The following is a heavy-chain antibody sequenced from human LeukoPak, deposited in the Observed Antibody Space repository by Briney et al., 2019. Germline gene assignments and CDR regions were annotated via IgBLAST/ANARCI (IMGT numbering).Heavy chain of an antibody. CDR1: GFTFSSYS. V-gene: IGHV3-21*01. D-gene: IGHD3-10*01. J-gene: IGHJ6*02. CDR2: ISSSSSYI. CDR3: ARDGIRLLTYYYGMDV. Sequence: GGSVRLSCAASGFTFSSYSMNWVRQAPGKGLEWVSSISSSSSYIYYADSVKGRFTISRDNAKNSLYLQMNSLRAEDTAVYYCARDGIRLLTYYYGMDVWGQGTTVTVSS.